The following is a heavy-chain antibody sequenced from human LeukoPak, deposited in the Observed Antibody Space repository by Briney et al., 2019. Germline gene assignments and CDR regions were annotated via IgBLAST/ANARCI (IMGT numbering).Heavy chain of an antibody. Sequence: GGSLRLSCAASGFTLSSYAMSWVRQAPGKGLEWVSAISDSGNTYHTDSVKGRFTISRDSSKNTLFLQMNRLRPEDAAVYYCAKAPVTTCRGAYCYPFDYWGQGTLVTVSS. CDR3: AKAPVTTCRGAYCYPFDY. J-gene: IGHJ4*02. CDR1: GFTLSSYA. V-gene: IGHV3-23*01. D-gene: IGHD2-21*01. CDR2: ISDSGNT.